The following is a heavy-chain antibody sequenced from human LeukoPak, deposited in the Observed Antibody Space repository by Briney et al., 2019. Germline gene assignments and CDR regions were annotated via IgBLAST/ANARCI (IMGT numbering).Heavy chain of an antibody. V-gene: IGHV3-71*01. CDR3: ARGGEYSDSSGVF. Sequence: GWSLRLSCAASGFTVSSNYMSWVRQAPGKGLEWIGFIRSTPFGGSTDYAASVKGRFTISRDDSKSIAYLQMNSLKTEDTAVYYCARGGEYSDSSGVFWGQGTLVTVSS. CDR1: GFTVSSNY. J-gene: IGHJ4*02. D-gene: IGHD6-6*01. CDR2: IRSTPFGGST.